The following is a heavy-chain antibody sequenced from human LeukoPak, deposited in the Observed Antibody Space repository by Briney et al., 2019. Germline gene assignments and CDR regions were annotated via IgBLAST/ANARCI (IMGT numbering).Heavy chain of an antibody. V-gene: IGHV3-48*03. CDR2: ISSSGSTI. Sequence: GGSLRLSCAASGFTFSSHEMNWVRQAPGKGLEWVSYISSSGSTIYYADSVKGRFTISRDNAKNSLYLQMNSLRAEDTAVYYCARGSSWYDWFDPWGQGTLVTVSS. D-gene: IGHD6-13*01. J-gene: IGHJ5*02. CDR3: ARGSSWYDWFDP. CDR1: GFTFSSHE.